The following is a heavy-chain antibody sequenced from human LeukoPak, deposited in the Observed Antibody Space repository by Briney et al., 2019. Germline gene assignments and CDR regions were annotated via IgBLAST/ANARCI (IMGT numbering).Heavy chain of an antibody. D-gene: IGHD2-2*01. CDR1: GGSISSSSYY. CDR3: TGYCSSTSCYLFDY. Sequence: SETLSLTCTVSGGSISSSSYYWGWIRQPPGKGLEWIGSIYYSGSTYSNPSLKSRVTISVDTSKNQFSLKLRSVTAADTAVYYCTGYCSSTSCYLFDYWGQGTLVTVSS. V-gene: IGHV4-39*01. J-gene: IGHJ4*02. CDR2: IYYSGST.